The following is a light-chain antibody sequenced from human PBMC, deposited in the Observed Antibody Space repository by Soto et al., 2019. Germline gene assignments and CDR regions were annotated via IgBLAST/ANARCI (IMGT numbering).Light chain of an antibody. CDR1: QSVSSTY. CDR3: QHYAGSPLA. Sequence: EIVLAQSPGTLSLSPGERATLSCRASQSVSSTYLAWYQQRPGQAPRLLIYGASSRATGIPDRFSGSGSGTDFTLTISGLEPEDFAVYYCQHYAGSPLAFGGGTKVEIK. J-gene: IGKJ4*01. CDR2: GAS. V-gene: IGKV3-20*01.